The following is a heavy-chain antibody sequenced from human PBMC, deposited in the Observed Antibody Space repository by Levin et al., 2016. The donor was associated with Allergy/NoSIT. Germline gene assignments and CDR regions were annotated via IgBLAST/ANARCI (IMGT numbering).Heavy chain of an antibody. Sequence: WIRQPPGKGLEWVAVISYDGSNKYYADSVKGRFTISRDNSKNTLYLQMNSLRAEDTAVYYCANEMYYYGSGSYPPEFDYWGQGTLVTVSS. CDR2: ISYDGSNK. J-gene: IGHJ4*02. D-gene: IGHD3-10*01. V-gene: IGHV3-30*18. CDR3: ANEMYYYGSGSYPPEFDY.